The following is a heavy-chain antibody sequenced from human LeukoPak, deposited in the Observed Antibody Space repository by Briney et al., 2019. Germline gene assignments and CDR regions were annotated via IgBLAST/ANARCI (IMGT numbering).Heavy chain of an antibody. V-gene: IGHV1-8*02. CDR3: ARGMGQWLVESWFDP. CDR1: GYTFTSYG. CDR2: MNPNSGNT. J-gene: IGHJ5*02. D-gene: IGHD6-19*01. Sequence: ASVKVSCKASGYTFTSYGISWVRQATGQGLEWMGWMNPNSGNTGYAQKFQGRVTMTRNTSISTAYMELSSLRSEDTAVYYCARGMGQWLVESWFDPWGQGTLVTVSS.